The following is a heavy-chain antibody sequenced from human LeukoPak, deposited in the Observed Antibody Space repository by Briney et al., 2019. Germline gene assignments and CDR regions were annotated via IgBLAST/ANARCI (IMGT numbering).Heavy chain of an antibody. V-gene: IGHV1-24*01. D-gene: IGHD1-26*01. CDR1: GYTLTELS. CDR2: FDPEDGET. CDR3: ATTISPWELSYYFDY. J-gene: IGHJ4*02. Sequence: ASVKVSCKVSGYTLTELSMHWVRQAPGKGLGWMGGFDPEDGETIYAQKFQGRVTMTEDTSTDTAYMELSSLRSEDTAVYYCATTISPWELSYYFDYWGQGTLVTVSS.